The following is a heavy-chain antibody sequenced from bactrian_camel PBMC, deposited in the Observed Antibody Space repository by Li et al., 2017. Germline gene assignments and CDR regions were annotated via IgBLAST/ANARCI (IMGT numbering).Heavy chain of an antibody. V-gene: IGHV3-2*01. D-gene: IGHD6*01. Sequence: HVQLVESGGGLVQPGGSLRLSCAASEFTYSTTYINWVRQAPGKGLEWVSSIYTGGGSTYYADSVKGRFTISKDNAKNTLYLQMNSLKPEDTALYYCAAAFPTVVAGESILYDYNYWGQGTQVTVS. J-gene: IGHJ4*01. CDR2: IYTGGGST. CDR3: AAAFPTVVAGESILYDYNY. CDR1: EFTYSTTY.